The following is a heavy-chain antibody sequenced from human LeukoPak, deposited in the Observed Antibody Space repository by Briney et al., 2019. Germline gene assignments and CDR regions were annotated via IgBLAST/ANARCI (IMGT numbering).Heavy chain of an antibody. CDR1: GYSISSGYY. J-gene: IGHJ4*02. V-gene: IGHV4-38-2*02. D-gene: IGHD5-12*01. Sequence: SETLSLTCTVSGYSISSGYYWGWIRPPPGKGLEWIGSIYHSWSTYYKPSLKSRATISVDTSKNQSALKLSSVTAADTAVYYCASLLARYSGYDSHDWGQGTLVTVSS. CDR2: IYHSWST. CDR3: ASLLARYSGYDSHD.